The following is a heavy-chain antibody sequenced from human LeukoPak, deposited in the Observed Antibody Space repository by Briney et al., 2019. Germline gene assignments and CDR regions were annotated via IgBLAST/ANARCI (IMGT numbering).Heavy chain of an antibody. CDR2: IIPIFGTA. Sequence: ASVKVSCKASGGTFSSYAISWVRQAPGQGLEWMGGIIPIFGTANYAQKFQGRVTITTDESTSTVYMELSSLRSEDTAVYYCARDPHRDSSSSLSYWGQGTLVTVSS. CDR3: ARDPHRDSSSSLSY. D-gene: IGHD6-6*01. CDR1: GGTFSSYA. J-gene: IGHJ4*02. V-gene: IGHV1-69*05.